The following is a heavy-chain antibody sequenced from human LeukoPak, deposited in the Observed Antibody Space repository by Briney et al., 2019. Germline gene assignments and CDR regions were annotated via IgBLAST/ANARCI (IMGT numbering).Heavy chain of an antibody. J-gene: IGHJ4*02. CDR3: ARVASAVYSDY. V-gene: IGHV1-2*02. Sequence: ASVRVSCKASGYTFTGYYIHWVRQAPGQGLEWMGWINPDSGGTNYAQNFQGRVTMTRDTSISTAYMELNRLRSDDTAVYYCARVASAVYSDYWGQGTLVTVSS. CDR1: GYTFTGYY. CDR2: INPDSGGT.